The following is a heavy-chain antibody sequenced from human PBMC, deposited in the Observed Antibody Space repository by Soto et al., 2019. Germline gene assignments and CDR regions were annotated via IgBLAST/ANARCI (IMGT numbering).Heavy chain of an antibody. Sequence: ASVKVSCKASGYTFTSYYMHWVRQAPGQGLEWMRIINPSGGSTSYAQKYQGRVTMTRDTSTSTVYMELSSLRSEDTAVYYCARDGEVIFASGYYYGMDVWGQGTTVTVSS. V-gene: IGHV1-46*01. CDR3: ARDGEVIFASGYYYGMDV. J-gene: IGHJ6*02. D-gene: IGHD3-3*02. CDR2: INPSGGST. CDR1: GYTFTSYY.